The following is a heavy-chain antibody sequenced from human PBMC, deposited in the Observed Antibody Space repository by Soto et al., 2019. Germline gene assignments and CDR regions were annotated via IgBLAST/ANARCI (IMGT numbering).Heavy chain of an antibody. CDR2: ISGSGGST. CDR1: GFTFSSYA. V-gene: IGHV3-23*01. J-gene: IGHJ4*02. Sequence: GGSLSLSCAASGFTFSSYAMSWVRQAPGKGLEWVSAISGSGGSTYYADSVKGRFTISRDNSKNTLYLQMNSLRAEDTAVYYCANYYDSSGYPDYWGQGTLVTVFS. D-gene: IGHD3-22*01. CDR3: ANYYDSSGYPDY.